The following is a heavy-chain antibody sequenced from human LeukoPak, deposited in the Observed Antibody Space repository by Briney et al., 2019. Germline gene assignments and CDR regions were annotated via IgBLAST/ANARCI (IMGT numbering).Heavy chain of an antibody. CDR1: GFTFGDYA. D-gene: IGHD5-18*01. J-gene: IGHJ4*02. CDR3: TGSRGYSYGYSDY. V-gene: IGHV3-49*03. Sequence: GGSLRLSCTASGFTFGDYAMSWFRQAPGKGLEWVGFIRSKTYDGTTDYAASVKGRFTISRDDSKSIAYLQMNSLKTEDTAVYYCTGSRGYSYGYSDYWGQGTLVTVSS. CDR2: IRSKTYDGTT.